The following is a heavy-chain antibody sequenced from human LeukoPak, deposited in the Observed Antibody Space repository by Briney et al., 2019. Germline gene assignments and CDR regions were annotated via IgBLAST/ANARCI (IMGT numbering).Heavy chain of an antibody. CDR3: ARRRGVTFGDFDY. Sequence: GGSLRLSCVASGFTFSSYAMSWVRQTPGKGLEWVSSFSGSGGSIYYADSVKGRFTISRDNSKNTLYLQMNSLRAEDTAVYYCARRRGVTFGDFDYWGQGTLVTVSS. V-gene: IGHV3-23*01. J-gene: IGHJ4*02. CDR2: FSGSGGSI. D-gene: IGHD3-10*01. CDR1: GFTFSSYA.